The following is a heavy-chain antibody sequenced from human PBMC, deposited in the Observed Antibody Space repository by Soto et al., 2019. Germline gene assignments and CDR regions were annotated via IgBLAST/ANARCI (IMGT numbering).Heavy chain of an antibody. J-gene: IGHJ5*02. V-gene: IGHV1-2*02. Sequence: GASVKVSCKASGYTFTGYYMHWVRQAPGQGLEWMGWINPNSGGTNYAQKFQGRVTMTRDTSISTAYMELSRLRSDDTAVYYCAREKNSGYDFRTNWFDPWGQGTLVTVSS. CDR3: AREKNSGYDFRTNWFDP. D-gene: IGHD5-12*01. CDR1: GYTFTGYY. CDR2: INPNSGGT.